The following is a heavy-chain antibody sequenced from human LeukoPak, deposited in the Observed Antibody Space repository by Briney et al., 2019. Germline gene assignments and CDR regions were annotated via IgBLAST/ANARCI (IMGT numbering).Heavy chain of an antibody. Sequence: PSETLSLTCTVSGGSISSSSYYWGWIRQPPGKGLEWIGSIYYSGSTYYNPSLKSRVTISVDTSKNQFSLKLSSVTAADTAVYYCARDLGYDYVWGSYRGGNWFDPWGQGTLVTVSS. J-gene: IGHJ5*02. CDR1: GGSISSSSYY. V-gene: IGHV4-39*07. CDR3: ARDLGYDYVWGSYRGGNWFDP. D-gene: IGHD3-16*02. CDR2: IYYSGST.